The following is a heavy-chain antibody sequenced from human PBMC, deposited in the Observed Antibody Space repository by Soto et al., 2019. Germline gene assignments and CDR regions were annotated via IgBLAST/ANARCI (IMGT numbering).Heavy chain of an antibody. CDR1: GGSISSYY. CDR3: ARHFGDIPEYFQH. CDR2: IYYSGST. Sequence: SETLSLTCTVSGGSISSYYWSWIRQPPGKGLEWIGYIYYSGSTNYNPSLKSRVTISVDTSKNQFSLKLSSVTAADTAVYYCARHFGDIPEYFQHWGQGTLVTVSS. V-gene: IGHV4-59*08. J-gene: IGHJ1*01. D-gene: IGHD3-10*01.